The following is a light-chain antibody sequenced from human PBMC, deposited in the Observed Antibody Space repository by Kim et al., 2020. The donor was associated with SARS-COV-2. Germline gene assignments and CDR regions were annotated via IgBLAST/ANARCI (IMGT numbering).Light chain of an antibody. J-gene: IGKJ1*01. Sequence: EIVLTQSPATLSLSPGERATLSCRASQSVSSYLAWYQQKPGQAPRLLIYDAFNRATGIPARFSGSGSGTDFTLTISSLEPEDFAVYYCQQRSNWPPWTFGQGTKVDIK. CDR2: DAF. CDR1: QSVSSY. CDR3: QQRSNWPPWT. V-gene: IGKV3-11*01.